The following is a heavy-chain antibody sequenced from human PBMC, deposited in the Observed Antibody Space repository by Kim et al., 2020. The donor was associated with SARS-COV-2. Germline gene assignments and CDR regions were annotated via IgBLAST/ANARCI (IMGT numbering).Heavy chain of an antibody. CDR3: ARDLSGSGSYYPGLNNWFDP. V-gene: IGHV4-4*07. J-gene: IGHJ5*02. CDR1: GGSISSYY. Sequence: SETLSLTCTVSGGSISSYYWSWIRQPAGKGLEWIGRIYTSGSTNYNPSLKSRVTMSVDTSKNQFSLKLSSVTAADTAVYYCARDLSGSGSYYPGLNNWFDPWGQGTLVTVSS. CDR2: IYTSGST. D-gene: IGHD3-10*01.